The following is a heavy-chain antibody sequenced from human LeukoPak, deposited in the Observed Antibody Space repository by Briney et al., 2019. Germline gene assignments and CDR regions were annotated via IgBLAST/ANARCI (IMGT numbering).Heavy chain of an antibody. J-gene: IGHJ4*02. Sequence: SETLSLTCTVHGGSFSGYYWSWIRQPPGKGLEWIGEINHSGTTNYNPSLKSRVTISVDKSKNQFSLKLNSVTAADTAEYYCARSDFWSGYANYWGQGTLVTVSS. CDR2: INHSGTT. CDR3: ARSDFWSGYANY. D-gene: IGHD3-3*01. CDR1: GGSFSGYY. V-gene: IGHV4-34*01.